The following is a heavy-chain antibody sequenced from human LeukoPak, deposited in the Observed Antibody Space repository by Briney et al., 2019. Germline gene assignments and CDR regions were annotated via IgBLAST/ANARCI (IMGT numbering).Heavy chain of an antibody. V-gene: IGHV4-39*07. D-gene: IGHD3-9*01. CDR3: ARAVGSFDWLPLFDF. CDR2: IYYSGST. CDR1: GGSISSSSYY. J-gene: IGHJ4*02. Sequence: SETLSLTCTVSGGSISSSSYYWGWIRQPPGKGLEWIGSIYYSGSTYYTPSLKSRVTISVDTSKNQFYLKLSSVTAADTAVYYCARAVGSFDWLPLFDFWGQGALVTVSS.